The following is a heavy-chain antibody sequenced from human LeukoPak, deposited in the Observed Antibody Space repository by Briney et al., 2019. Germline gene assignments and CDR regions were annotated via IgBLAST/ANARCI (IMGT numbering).Heavy chain of an antibody. CDR1: GFTFSSYS. D-gene: IGHD3-22*01. V-gene: IGHV3-21*01. CDR3: ARDYDSSGYRNAFDI. CDR2: ISSSSSYI. Sequence: GGSLRLSCAASGFTFSSYSMNWVRQAPGKGLEWVSSISSSSSYIYYADSVKGRFTISRDNAKNSLYLQMNNLRAEDTAVYYCARDYDSSGYRNAFDIWGQGTMVTVSS. J-gene: IGHJ3*02.